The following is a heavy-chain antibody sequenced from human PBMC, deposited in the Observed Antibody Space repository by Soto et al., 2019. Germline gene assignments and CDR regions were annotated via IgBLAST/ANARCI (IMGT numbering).Heavy chain of an antibody. J-gene: IGHJ5*02. CDR2: IYYSGST. CDR1: GGSLISGDYY. V-gene: IGHV4-30-4*01. D-gene: IGHD4-4*01. Sequence: TLSLTCTVSGGSLISGDYYWGWILQPPGKGLEWIGYIYYSGSTYYNPSLKSRVTISVETAKNQFSMKLSSVTAAETAVYYCDRELVTTEVFSWFAPWGQGTLVTVYS. CDR3: DRELVTTEVFSWFAP.